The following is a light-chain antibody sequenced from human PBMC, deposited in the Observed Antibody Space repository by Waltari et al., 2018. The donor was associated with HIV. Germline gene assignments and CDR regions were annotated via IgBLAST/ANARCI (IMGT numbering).Light chain of an antibody. Sequence: IVLTQSPGTLSVSPGERVTLSCRASQSPSKNYLAWYQQKPGQAPRLLIYGASNRAAGIPGRFSGSGSGTDFTLTISRLEPEDFAVYYCQLVFTFGPGTKLDF. J-gene: IGKJ3*01. CDR1: QSPSKNY. V-gene: IGKV3-20*01. CDR2: GAS. CDR3: QLVFT.